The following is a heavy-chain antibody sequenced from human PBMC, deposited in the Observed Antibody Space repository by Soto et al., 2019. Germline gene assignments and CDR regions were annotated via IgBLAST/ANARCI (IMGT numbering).Heavy chain of an antibody. CDR1: GYSFASHW. CDR3: ARYSGSYWHYLDF. Sequence: GESLKISCKGSGYSFASHWVAWVRQMPEKGLEWIGTIYPGDSDTTYSSAFRGPVTISADTSVSTAYLQWRSLEATDSAIYYCARYSGSYWHYLDFWGQGTLVTVSS. D-gene: IGHD1-26*01. J-gene: IGHJ4*02. V-gene: IGHV5-51*01. CDR2: IYPGDSDT.